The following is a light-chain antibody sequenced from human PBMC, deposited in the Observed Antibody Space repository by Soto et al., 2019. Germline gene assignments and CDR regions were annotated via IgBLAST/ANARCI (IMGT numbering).Light chain of an antibody. CDR2: GAS. J-gene: IGKJ5*01. Sequence: EIVLTQSPGTLSLSPGERATLSCRASQSVSSSYLAWNQQKPGQAPRLLIYGASSRATGIPARFSGSGSGTAFTLTISRLEPADFAVYYCQQYGSSPITFGQGTQLESK. CDR3: QQYGSSPIT. CDR1: QSVSSSY. V-gene: IGKV3-20*01.